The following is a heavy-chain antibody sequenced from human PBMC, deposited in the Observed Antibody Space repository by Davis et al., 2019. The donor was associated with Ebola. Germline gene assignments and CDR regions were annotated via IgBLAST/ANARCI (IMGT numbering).Heavy chain of an antibody. V-gene: IGHV4-61*05. CDR3: ARDQILEKLQRDYGMDV. J-gene: IGHJ6*02. Sequence: PSETLSLTCTASGGSISSRSYYWAWIRQPPGKGLEWIGYIYYSGSTNYNPSLKSRVTISVDKSKNQFSLKLSSVTAADTAVYYCARDQILEKLQRDYGMDVWGQGTTVTVSS. D-gene: IGHD3-3*01. CDR1: GGSISSRSYY. CDR2: IYYSGST.